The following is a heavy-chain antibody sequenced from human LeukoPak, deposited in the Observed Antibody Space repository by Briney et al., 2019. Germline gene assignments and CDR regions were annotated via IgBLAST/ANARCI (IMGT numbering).Heavy chain of an antibody. Sequence: GGSLRLSCAASGFTFSSYEMNWVRQAPGKGLEWVSYISSSDSTIYYADSVKGRSTISRDNAKNSLYLQMNSLRAEDTAVYYCARNAVRGEIFFDYWGQGTLVTVSS. V-gene: IGHV3-48*03. CDR1: GFTFSSYE. CDR3: ARNAVRGEIFFDY. CDR2: ISSSDSTI. J-gene: IGHJ4*02. D-gene: IGHD3-3*01.